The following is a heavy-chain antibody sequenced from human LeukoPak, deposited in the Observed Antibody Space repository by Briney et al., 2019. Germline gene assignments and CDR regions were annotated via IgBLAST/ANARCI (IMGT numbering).Heavy chain of an antibody. J-gene: IGHJ4*02. CDR1: GGTFSSYA. CDR3: ARGEINGYYYGSGSYYTRELGY. CDR2: IIPILGIA. D-gene: IGHD3-10*01. Sequence: SVKVSCKASGGTFSSYAISWVRQAPGQGLEWMGRIIPILGIANYAQKFQGRVTITADKSTSTAYMELSSLRSEDTAVYYCARGEINGYYYGSGSYYTRELGYWGQGTLVTVSS. V-gene: IGHV1-69*04.